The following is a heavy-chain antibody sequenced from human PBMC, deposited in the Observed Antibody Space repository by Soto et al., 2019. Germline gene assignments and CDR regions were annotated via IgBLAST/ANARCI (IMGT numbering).Heavy chain of an antibody. CDR3: ARDATKRTRYSRSGYIYYYGMDV. V-gene: IGHV4-59*01. J-gene: IGHJ6*02. CDR2: IYYSGST. D-gene: IGHD6-13*01. Sequence: SETLSLTCTVSGGSISSYYWSWIRPPPGKGLEWIGYIYYSGSTNYNPSLKSRVTISVDTSKNQFSLKLSSVTAADTAVYYCARDATKRTRYSRSGYIYYYGMDVWGQGTSVTLAS. CDR1: GGSISSYY.